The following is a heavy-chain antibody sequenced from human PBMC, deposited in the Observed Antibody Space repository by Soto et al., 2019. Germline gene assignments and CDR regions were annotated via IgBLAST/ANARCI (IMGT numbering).Heavy chain of an antibody. D-gene: IGHD3-16*01. CDR3: ARDRGGLHHFDL. J-gene: IGHJ4*02. Sequence: QVQLVESGGGVVQPGRSLRLSCAASGFTFSNYGMNWVRQAPGKGLEWVAVIWSDASNRYHADSVKGRFTISRDNSQNTLHLQMNSLRAEDTAVYYCARDRGGLHHFDLWGQGTLVTVSS. V-gene: IGHV3-33*01. CDR2: IWSDASNR. CDR1: GFTFSNYG.